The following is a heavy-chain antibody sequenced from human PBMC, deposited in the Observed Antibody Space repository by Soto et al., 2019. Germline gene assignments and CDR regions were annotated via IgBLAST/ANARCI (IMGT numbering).Heavy chain of an antibody. CDR1: GASISSSY. Sequence: SETLSLTCTVSGASISSSYWSWIRRPPGKGLEWIGYIYHSGSTKYNPSLKSRVTISVDTSKNQFSLKLSSLPAADTALYYCARLTTVNPAFDYWGQGTLVTVSS. J-gene: IGHJ4*02. CDR3: ARLTTVNPAFDY. D-gene: IGHD4-17*01. V-gene: IGHV4-59*12. CDR2: IYHSGST.